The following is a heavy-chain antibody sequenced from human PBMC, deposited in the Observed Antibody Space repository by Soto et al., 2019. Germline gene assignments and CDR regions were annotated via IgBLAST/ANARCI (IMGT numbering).Heavy chain of an antibody. CDR2: ISNSGGDTI. V-gene: IGHV3-48*03. CDR1: GFTFSPYD. D-gene: IGHD4-17*01. J-gene: IGHJ3*02. CDR3: AREKYGDYAGAFDI. Sequence: EVQLVESGGGLVQPGGSLRLSCAASGFTFSPYDMNWVRHAPGKGLEWVSYISNSGGDTIYYAESLKGRFTIYRDNAKNSQYLQVNSLIAEDTAVYYCAREKYGDYAGAFDIWGPGTMVTVSS.